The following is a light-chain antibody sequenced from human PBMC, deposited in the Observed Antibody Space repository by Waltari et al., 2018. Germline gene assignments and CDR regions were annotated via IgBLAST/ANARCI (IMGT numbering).Light chain of an antibody. CDR2: DAS. Sequence: ERAPLSCKAIQRVSRTLAWYQQKPGQAPWLLIYDASSRATGIPDRFSGSGSGTDFSLAISRLEPGDFAVYYCQKYGTLPATFGQGTKVEIK. CDR3: QKYGTLPAT. CDR1: QRVSRT. V-gene: IGKV3-20*01. J-gene: IGKJ1*01.